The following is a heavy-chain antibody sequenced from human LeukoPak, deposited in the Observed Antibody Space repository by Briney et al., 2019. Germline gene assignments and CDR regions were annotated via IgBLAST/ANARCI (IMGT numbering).Heavy chain of an antibody. D-gene: IGHD3-10*01. CDR2: INHSGST. CDR3: ARQRITMVRGVIGREYNWFDP. J-gene: IGHJ5*02. CDR1: GGSFSGYY. Sequence: PSETLSLTCAVYGGSFSGYYWSWIRQPPGKGLEWIGEINHSGSTNYNPSLKSRVTTSVDTSKNQFSLKLSSVTAADTAVYYCARQRITMVRGVIGREYNWFDPWGQGTLVTVSS. V-gene: IGHV4-34*01.